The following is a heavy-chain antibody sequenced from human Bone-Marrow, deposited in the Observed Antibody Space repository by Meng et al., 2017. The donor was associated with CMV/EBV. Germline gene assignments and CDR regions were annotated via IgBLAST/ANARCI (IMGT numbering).Heavy chain of an antibody. CDR1: GFTFSDYY. Sequence: GESLKISCAASGFTFSDYYMTWIRQAPGKGLEWVSYISTSGSAINYADSVRGRFTVSRDNAKNSLYLQMNSLRAEDTAVYYCARGAAIVVVPLTNYVDYWGQGTLVTVSS. CDR3: ARGAAIVVVPLTNYVDY. V-gene: IGHV3-11*01. CDR2: ISTSGSAI. J-gene: IGHJ4*02. D-gene: IGHD2-2*01.